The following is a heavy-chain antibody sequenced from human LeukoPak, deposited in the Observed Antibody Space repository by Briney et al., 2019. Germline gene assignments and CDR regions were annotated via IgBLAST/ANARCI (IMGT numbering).Heavy chain of an antibody. V-gene: IGHV4-59*01. CDR2: IYYSGST. D-gene: IGHD6-19*01. CDR3: ARGEAVAVLDY. Sequence: SETLSLTCTVSGGSISSYYWSWIRQPPGKGLEWIGYIYYSGSTNYNPSLKSRVTISVDTSKNQLSLKLSSVTAADTAVYYCARGEAVAVLDYWGQGTLVTVSS. J-gene: IGHJ4*02. CDR1: GGSISSYY.